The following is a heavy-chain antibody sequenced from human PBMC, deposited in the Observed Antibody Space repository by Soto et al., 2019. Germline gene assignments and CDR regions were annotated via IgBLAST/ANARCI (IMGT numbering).Heavy chain of an antibody. CDR1: GGSFSGYY. D-gene: IGHD2-15*01. Sequence: PSETLSLTCAVYGGSFSGYYWSWIRQPPGKGLEWIGEINHSGSTNYNPSLKSRVTISVDTSKNQFSLKLSSVTAADTAVYYCARGLVVVVAAPYYYMAVWGKGSTVTVSS. V-gene: IGHV4-34*01. CDR3: ARGLVVVVAAPYYYMAV. J-gene: IGHJ6*03. CDR2: INHSGST.